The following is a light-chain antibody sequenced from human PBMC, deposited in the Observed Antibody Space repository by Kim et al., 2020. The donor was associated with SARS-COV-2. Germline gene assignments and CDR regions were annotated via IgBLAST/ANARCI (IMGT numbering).Light chain of an antibody. Sequence: APREKATPSCQASQSGNKSQLTWVQQKPGQAPRLLIYGASSRATGIPDRFSGSGSGTDFTLTISRLEPEDFAVYYCQQYGSSSWTFGQGTKVDIK. CDR1: QSGNKSQ. V-gene: IGKV3-20*01. CDR3: QQYGSSSWT. CDR2: GAS. J-gene: IGKJ1*01.